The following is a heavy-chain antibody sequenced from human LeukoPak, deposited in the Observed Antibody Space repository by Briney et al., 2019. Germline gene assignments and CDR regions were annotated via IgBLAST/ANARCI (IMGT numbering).Heavy chain of an antibody. CDR3: AKPHSSSSRGGFDAFDI. CDR1: GFTFSSYG. D-gene: IGHD6-6*01. V-gene: IGHV3-30*02. CDR2: IRYDGSNK. Sequence: AGGSLRLSCAASGFTFSSYGMHWVRQAPGKGLEWVAFIRYDGSNKYYADSVKGRFTLSRDNSKNTLYMQMNSLRAEDTAVYYCAKPHSSSSRGGFDAFDIWGQGTLVTVSS. J-gene: IGHJ3*02.